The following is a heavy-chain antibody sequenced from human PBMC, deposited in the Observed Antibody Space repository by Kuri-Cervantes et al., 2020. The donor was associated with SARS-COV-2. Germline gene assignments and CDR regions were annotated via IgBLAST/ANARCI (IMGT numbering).Heavy chain of an antibody. CDR2: IDWDDDK. V-gene: IGHV2-70*04. J-gene: IGHJ4*02. CDR3: ARMGDGYDFEY. Sequence: SGPTLVKPTETLTVTCNFSGFSLNTNGNRVSWIRQTPGKALEWLARIDWDDDKFYSTSLKSRLIISKDTSKNQVVLTLTNVDPGDTGTYYCARMGDGYDFEYWGQGAVVTVSS. D-gene: IGHD5-24*01. CDR1: GFSLNTNGNR.